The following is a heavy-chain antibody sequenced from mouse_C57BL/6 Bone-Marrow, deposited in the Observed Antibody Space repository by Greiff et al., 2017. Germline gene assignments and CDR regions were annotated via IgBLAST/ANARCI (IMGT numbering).Heavy chain of an antibody. J-gene: IGHJ4*01. CDR1: GFSLTSYG. V-gene: IGHV2-2*01. Sequence: QVQLQQSGPGLVQPSQSLSITCTVSGFSLTSYGVHWVRQSPGKGLEWLGVIWRGGSTDYNAAFISRLSICKDNSKSQVFFKMNSLQADDTAIYYCARYSFYAMDYWGQGTSVTVSS. D-gene: IGHD1-1*01. CDR2: IWRGGST. CDR3: ARYSFYAMDY.